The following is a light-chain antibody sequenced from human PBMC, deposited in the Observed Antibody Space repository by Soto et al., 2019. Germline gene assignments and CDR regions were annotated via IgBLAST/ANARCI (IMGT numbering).Light chain of an antibody. V-gene: IGKV3D-15*01. J-gene: IGKJ4*02. CDR3: QQYNSWPLT. CDR2: DIS. Sequence: ETVMTQARATRTASRGEKATLSYRASQSVSSNLAWYQQKPGQPPRLLIYDISTRATGIPTRFSGSGSGTEFTLTISSLQSEDFAVYSCQQYNSWPLTCGGGTKVDI. CDR1: QSVSSN.